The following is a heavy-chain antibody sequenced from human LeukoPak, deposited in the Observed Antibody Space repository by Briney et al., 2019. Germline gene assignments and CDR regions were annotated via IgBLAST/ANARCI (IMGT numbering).Heavy chain of an antibody. CDR3: ARVSHSGYDYFY. Sequence: GGSLRFSCAASGFTFSSYEMNWVRQAPGKGLEWVSYISSSGSTIYYADSVKGRFTISRDNAKNSLYLQMNSLRAEGTAVYYCARVSHSGYDYFYWGQGTLVTVSS. D-gene: IGHD5-12*01. CDR2: ISSSGSTI. V-gene: IGHV3-48*03. J-gene: IGHJ4*02. CDR1: GFTFSSYE.